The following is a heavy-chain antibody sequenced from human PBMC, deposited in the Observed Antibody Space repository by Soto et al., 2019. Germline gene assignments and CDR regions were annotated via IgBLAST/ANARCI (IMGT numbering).Heavy chain of an antibody. J-gene: IGHJ4*02. CDR3: ATSSGYLNYLDY. Sequence: QLHLVESGGGVVRPGGSLRLSCVDSGFSFRTYPMHWVRQAPGKGLEWVALISYDGSSEAYGESVRDRFTVSRDNSKNTLYLKLNSLRPEDTAVYYCATSSGYLNYLDYWGQGTLVTVSS. CDR2: ISYDGSSE. V-gene: IGHV3-30-3*01. D-gene: IGHD6-19*01. CDR1: GFSFRTYP.